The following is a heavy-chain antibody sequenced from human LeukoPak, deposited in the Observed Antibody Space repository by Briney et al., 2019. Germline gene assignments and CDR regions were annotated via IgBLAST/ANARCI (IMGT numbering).Heavy chain of an antibody. Sequence: PSETLSLTCAVYGGSFSGYYWSWIRQPPGKGLEWIGEINHSGSTNYNPSLKSRVTISVDTSKNQFSLKLSSVTAADTAVYYCARQARRGSGSSGWYKYWGQGTLVTVSS. CDR2: INHSGST. J-gene: IGHJ4*02. V-gene: IGHV4-34*01. D-gene: IGHD3-10*01. CDR3: ARQARRGSGSSGWYKY. CDR1: GGSFSGYY.